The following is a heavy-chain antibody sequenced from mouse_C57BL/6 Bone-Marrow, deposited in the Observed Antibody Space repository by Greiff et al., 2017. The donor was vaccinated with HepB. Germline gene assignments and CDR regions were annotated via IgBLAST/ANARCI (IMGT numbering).Heavy chain of an antibody. Sequence: QVQLQQSGAELARPGASVKLSCKASGYTFTSYGISWVKQRTGQGLEWIGEIYPRSGNTYYNEKFKGKATLTADKSSSTAYMELRSLTSEDSAVYFCARREGSAWFAYWGQGTLVTVSA. CDR2: IYPRSGNT. CDR3: ARREGSAWFAY. D-gene: IGHD3-1*01. CDR1: GYTFTSYG. V-gene: IGHV1-81*01. J-gene: IGHJ3*01.